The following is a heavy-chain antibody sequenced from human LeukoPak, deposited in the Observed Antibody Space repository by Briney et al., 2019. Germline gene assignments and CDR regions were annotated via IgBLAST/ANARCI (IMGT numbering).Heavy chain of an antibody. CDR3: AGAIGSIWYEFDY. CDR2: ITNDGSST. Sequence: GGSLRLSCAASGLTFSSHWMHWVRQAPGKGLVWVSRITNDGSSTTYADSVKGRFTISRDNSKNTLYLQMNSLRAEDTAVYYCAGAIGSIWYEFDYWGQGTLVTVSS. D-gene: IGHD6-13*01. J-gene: IGHJ4*02. CDR1: GLTFSSHW. V-gene: IGHV3-74*01.